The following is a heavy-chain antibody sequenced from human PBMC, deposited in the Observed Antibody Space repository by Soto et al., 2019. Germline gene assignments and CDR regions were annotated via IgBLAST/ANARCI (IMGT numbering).Heavy chain of an antibody. CDR3: TGMVGGYYYYGMDV. CDR1: GGSISSYY. V-gene: IGHV4-59*01. Sequence: PSETLSLTCTVSGGSISSYYWSWIRQPPGKGLEWIGYIYYSGSTNYNPSLKSRVTISVDTSKNQFSLKLSSVTAADTAVYYCTGMVGGYYYYGMDVWGQGTTVTVSS. CDR2: IYYSGST. J-gene: IGHJ6*02. D-gene: IGHD2-15*01.